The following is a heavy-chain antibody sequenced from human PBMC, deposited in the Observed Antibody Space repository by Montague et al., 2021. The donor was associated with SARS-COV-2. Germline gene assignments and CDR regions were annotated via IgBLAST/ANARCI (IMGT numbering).Heavy chain of an antibody. V-gene: IGHV4-59*08. CDR3: ARQITMVREPFDS. Sequence: SETLSPTCTVAGDSVSRSYWNWIRQPPGKGLEWIGNIYYYGSVNYNPSLKSRLSISLDTSKNRLSLTLTSVTAADTATYYCARQITMVREPFDSWGQGTLVLVSS. CDR1: GDSVSRSY. J-gene: IGHJ4*02. D-gene: IGHD3-10*01. CDR2: IYYYGSV.